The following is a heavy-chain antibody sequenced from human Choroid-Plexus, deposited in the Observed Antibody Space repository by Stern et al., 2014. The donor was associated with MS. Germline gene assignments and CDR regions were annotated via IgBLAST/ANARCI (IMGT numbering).Heavy chain of an antibody. J-gene: IGHJ5*02. D-gene: IGHD2/OR15-2a*01. V-gene: IGHV3-30*18. Sequence: VQLVESGGGVVQPGRPLRLSCVAFGVTFGSCAMHWVRQAPGKGREWVAGVSYDGSNKYYADSVKGRFTISRDNSQNTLYMQMSSLRPEDTAVYYCAKDRQYLTYFFDHWGQGSLVTVSS. CDR1: GVTFGSCA. CDR2: VSYDGSNK. CDR3: AKDRQYLTYFFDH.